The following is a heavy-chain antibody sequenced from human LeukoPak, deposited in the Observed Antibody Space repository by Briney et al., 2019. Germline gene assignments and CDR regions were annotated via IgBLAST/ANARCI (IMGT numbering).Heavy chain of an antibody. V-gene: IGHV1-46*01. CDR3: ARTPYMADILTGYYLQEYYMDV. J-gene: IGHJ6*03. Sequence: RASVKVSCKASGYTFTGYYMHWVRQAPGQGLEWMGIINPSGGSTSYAQKFQGRVTMTRDTSTSTVYMELSSLRSEDTAVYYCARTPYMADILTGYYLQEYYMDVWGKGTTVTISS. D-gene: IGHD3-9*01. CDR2: INPSGGST. CDR1: GYTFTGYY.